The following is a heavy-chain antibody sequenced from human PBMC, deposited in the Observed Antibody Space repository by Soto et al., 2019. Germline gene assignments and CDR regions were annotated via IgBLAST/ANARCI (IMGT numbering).Heavy chain of an antibody. D-gene: IGHD2-15*01. CDR2: ISYDGSNK. CDR3: AKAQVLVLVAAAFDY. Sequence: QVQLVESGGGVVQPGRSLRLSCAASGFTFSSYGMHWVRQAPGKGLEWVAVISYDGSNKYYADSVKGRFTISRDNSKNTLYMQMNSMRDEDTSVYYGAKAQVLVLVAAAFDYWGQGTLVTVSS. CDR1: GFTFSSYG. V-gene: IGHV3-30*18. J-gene: IGHJ4*02.